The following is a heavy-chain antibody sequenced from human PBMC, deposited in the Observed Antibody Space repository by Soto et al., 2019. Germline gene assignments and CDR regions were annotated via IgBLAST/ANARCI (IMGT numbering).Heavy chain of an antibody. J-gene: IGHJ5*02. V-gene: IGHV4-59*02. D-gene: IGHD3-22*01. Sequence: QMQLQESGPGLVKPSETLSLTCTVSGASVSSGYWSWIRQPPGKGLEWIGFMYFGGSFNYNPSLTSRVTMSVETSKNQFSMKVTSVTAADTAVHYCARSYYDTTGFAVDPWGQGTLVTVSS. CDR1: GASVSSGY. CDR3: ARSYYDTTGFAVDP. CDR2: MYFGGSF.